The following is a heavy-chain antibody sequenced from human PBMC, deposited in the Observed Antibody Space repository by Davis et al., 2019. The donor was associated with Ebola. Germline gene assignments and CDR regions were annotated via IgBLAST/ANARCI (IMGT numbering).Heavy chain of an antibody. D-gene: IGHD6-19*01. CDR2: INPNSGGT. V-gene: IGHV1-2*02. J-gene: IGHJ4*02. Sequence: ASVKVSCKASGYTFTDYYMHWVRQAPGQGLEWMGWINPNSGGTNYAQKFQGRVTMTRDTSISTAYMELSRLRSDDTAVYYCARDPTDSSGWSGQLIDYWGQGTLVTVSS. CDR1: GYTFTDYY. CDR3: ARDPTDSSGWSGQLIDY.